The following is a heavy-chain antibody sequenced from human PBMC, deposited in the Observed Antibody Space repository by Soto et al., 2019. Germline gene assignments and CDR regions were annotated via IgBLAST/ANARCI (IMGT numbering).Heavy chain of an antibody. CDR1: GFSFISYA. Sequence: EVQLSESGGGLVQSGWSLRLSCEASGFSFISYAMTWVRLTPGKGLEWVSSISGSGDRTDYADSVKGRFTISRDNAKTTLFRQMTSLRGEERATYYGVKWRYNYGYVDPTRGSHLDYWGHGSLVTVSS. CDR3: VKWRYNYGYVDPTRGSHLDY. J-gene: IGHJ4*01. D-gene: IGHD3-10*01. V-gene: IGHV3-23*01. CDR2: ISGSGDRT.